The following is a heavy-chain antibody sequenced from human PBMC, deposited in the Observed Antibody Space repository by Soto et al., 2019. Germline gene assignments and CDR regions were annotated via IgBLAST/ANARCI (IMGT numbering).Heavy chain of an antibody. CDR3: AREQLGYCSGGSCSSFDY. Sequence: EVQLVESGGGLVKPGGSLRLSCAASGFTFSSYSMNWVRQAPGKGLEWVSSISSSSSYIYYADSVKGRFTISRDNAKNSLYLKMNSLRAEDTAVYYCAREQLGYCSGGSCSSFDYWGQGTLVTVSS. CDR1: GFTFSSYS. V-gene: IGHV3-21*01. D-gene: IGHD2-15*01. CDR2: ISSSSSYI. J-gene: IGHJ4*02.